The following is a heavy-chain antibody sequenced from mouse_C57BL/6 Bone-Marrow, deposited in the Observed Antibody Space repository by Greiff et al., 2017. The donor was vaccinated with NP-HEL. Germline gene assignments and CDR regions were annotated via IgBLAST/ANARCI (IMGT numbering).Heavy chain of an antibody. V-gene: IGHV1-64*01. CDR2: IHPNSGST. D-gene: IGHD1-1*01. Sequence: QVQLQQPGAELVKPGASVKLSCKASGYTFTSYWMHWVKQRPGQGLEWIGMIHPNSGSTNYNEKFKSKATLTVDKSSSTAYMQLSSLTSEDSAVYYCARGAYYYGSSYGDYWGQGTTLTVSS. J-gene: IGHJ2*01. CDR1: GYTFTSYW. CDR3: ARGAYYYGSSYGDY.